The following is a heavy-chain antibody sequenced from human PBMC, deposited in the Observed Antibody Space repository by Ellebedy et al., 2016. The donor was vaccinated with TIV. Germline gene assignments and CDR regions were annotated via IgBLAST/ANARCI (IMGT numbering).Heavy chain of an antibody. CDR1: GFTFSSYG. CDR2: IWYDGSNK. Sequence: PGGSLRLSCAASGFTFSSYGMHRVRQAPGKGLEWVAVIWYDGSNKYYADSVKGRFTISRDNSKNTLYLQMNSLRAEDTAVYYCARDPRVAAAGFDYWGQGTLVTVSS. V-gene: IGHV3-33*01. CDR3: ARDPRVAAAGFDY. D-gene: IGHD6-13*01. J-gene: IGHJ4*02.